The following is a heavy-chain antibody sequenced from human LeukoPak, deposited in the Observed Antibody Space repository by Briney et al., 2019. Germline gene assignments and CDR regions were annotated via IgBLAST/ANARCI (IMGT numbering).Heavy chain of an antibody. V-gene: IGHV1-8*01. CDR1: GYTFTSYD. Sequence: GASVKVSCKASGYTFTSYDINWVRQATGQGLEWMGWMNPNSGNTGYARKFQGRVTMTRNSSTTTAYMELSSLRSEDTAVYYCARRHGRCSDGSCYYPDYWGQGTLVTVSS. D-gene: IGHD2-15*01. CDR2: MNPNSGNT. CDR3: ARRHGRCSDGSCYYPDY. J-gene: IGHJ4*02.